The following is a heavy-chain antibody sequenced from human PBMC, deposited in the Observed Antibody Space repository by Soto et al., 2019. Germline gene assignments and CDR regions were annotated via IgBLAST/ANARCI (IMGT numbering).Heavy chain of an antibody. V-gene: IGHV3-23*01. CDR3: AKDWNDANYDYGTDV. CDR2: ITSSGGGT. J-gene: IGHJ6*02. D-gene: IGHD1-1*01. Sequence: GGSLRLSCAASGFTFSAYVMSWVRQAPGKGLEWVSSITSSGGGTYYADSVKGRFTVSRDNSKNTVYLQMNSLRDEDTAVYYCAKDWNDANYDYGTDVWGQGTTVTVSS. CDR1: GFTFSAYV.